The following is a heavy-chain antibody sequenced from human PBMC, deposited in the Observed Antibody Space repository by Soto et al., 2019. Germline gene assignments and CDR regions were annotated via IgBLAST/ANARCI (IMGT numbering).Heavy chain of an antibody. J-gene: IGHJ6*02. V-gene: IGHV4-59*01. CDR2: IFYTGNT. CDR1: GASISSFY. CDR3: ARAAYGSGSYYAPHYYYAMDV. Sequence: PSETLSLTCTVSGASISSFYWSWIRQPPGKGLEWLGYIFYTGNTNYNPSLKSRVTMSVDTSKNQVPLKLSAVTAADTAVYFCARAAYGSGSYYAPHYYYAMDVWGQGTTVTVSS. D-gene: IGHD3-10*01.